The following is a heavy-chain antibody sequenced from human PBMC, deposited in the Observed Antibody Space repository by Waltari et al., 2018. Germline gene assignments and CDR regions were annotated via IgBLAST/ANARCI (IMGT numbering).Heavy chain of an antibody. CDR1: GFTFSSYG. CDR2: ISYDGSEK. D-gene: IGHD4-17*01. CDR3: AKGGYGDYPTCGY. Sequence: QVQLVESGGGVVQPGRSLRLSCAASGFTFSSYGMHWVRQAPGKGLEWVAVISYDGSEKYDADSVKGRFTISRDNSKNTLYLQMNSLRAEDTAVYYCAKGGYGDYPTCGYWGQGTLVTVSS. V-gene: IGHV3-30*18. J-gene: IGHJ4*02.